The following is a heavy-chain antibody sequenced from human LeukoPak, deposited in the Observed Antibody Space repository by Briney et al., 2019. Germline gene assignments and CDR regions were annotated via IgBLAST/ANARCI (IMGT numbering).Heavy chain of an antibody. J-gene: IGHJ6*03. Sequence: ASVKVSCKASGYTFTSYGISWVRQAPGQGLEWMGWISAYNGNTNYAQKLQGRVTMTTDTSTSTAYMELRSLRSDDTAVYYCAAHFVVVPAAPLSHYMDVWGKGTTVTVSS. CDR2: ISAYNGNT. CDR3: AAHFVVVPAAPLSHYMDV. D-gene: IGHD2-2*01. CDR1: GYTFTSYG. V-gene: IGHV1-18*01.